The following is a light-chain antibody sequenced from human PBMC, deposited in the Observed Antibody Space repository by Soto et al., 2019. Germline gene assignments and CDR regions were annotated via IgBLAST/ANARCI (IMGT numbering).Light chain of an antibody. J-gene: IGKJ1*01. CDR1: QSVSSS. CDR3: QHFHNWPPWT. V-gene: IGKV3-15*01. Sequence: EVVMTQSPDTLSVSPGERATLSGRASQSVSSSLAWYQQKPGQAPRLLIYGASTRATGVPARFSGSGSGTEFTLTISSLQSEDVAVYYCQHFHNWPPWTFGQGTRVEIK. CDR2: GAS.